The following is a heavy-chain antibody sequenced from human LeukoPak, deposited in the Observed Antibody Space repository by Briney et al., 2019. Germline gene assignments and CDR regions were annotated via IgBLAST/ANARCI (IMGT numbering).Heavy chain of an antibody. CDR3: ARAQGSYDSSGDDAFDI. V-gene: IGHV4-39*07. D-gene: IGHD3-22*01. CDR2: IYYSGST. CDR1: GGSISSSSYY. J-gene: IGHJ3*02. Sequence: SETLSLTCTVSGGSISSSSYYWGWIRQPPGKGLEWIGSIYYSGSTYYNPSLKSRVIISVDTSKNQFSLKLSSVTAADTAVYYCARAQGSYDSSGDDAFDIWGQGTMVTVSS.